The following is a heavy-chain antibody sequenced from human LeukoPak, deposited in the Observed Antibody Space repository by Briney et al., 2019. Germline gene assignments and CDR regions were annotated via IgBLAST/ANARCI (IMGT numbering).Heavy chain of an antibody. D-gene: IGHD5-18*01. CDR2: IYYSGNT. CDR3: ARDMSWDTTVVGAGLFDY. J-gene: IGHJ4*02. Sequence: PSETLSLTCTVSGGSMSSYYWNWLRQPPGKGLEWIGYIYYSGNTNYNPSLKSRVTISVDTSKNQFSLKLSSVTAADTAVYYCARDMSWDTTVVGAGLFDYWGQGMLATVSS. V-gene: IGHV4-59*01. CDR1: GGSMSSYY.